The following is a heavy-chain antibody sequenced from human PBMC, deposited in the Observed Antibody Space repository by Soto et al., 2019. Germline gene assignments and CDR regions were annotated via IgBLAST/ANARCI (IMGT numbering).Heavy chain of an antibody. D-gene: IGHD3-10*01. V-gene: IGHV4-31*03. CDR3: ARDGPYGSGKDYYHYGMDV. Sequence: PSETLSLTCTVSGGSISSGGYYWSWIRQHPGKGLEWIGYIYYSGSTYYNPSLKSRVTISVDTSKNQFSLKLSSVTAADTAVYYCARDGPYGSGKDYYHYGMDVWGQGTTVTVSS. CDR2: IYYSGST. J-gene: IGHJ6*02. CDR1: GGSISSGGYY.